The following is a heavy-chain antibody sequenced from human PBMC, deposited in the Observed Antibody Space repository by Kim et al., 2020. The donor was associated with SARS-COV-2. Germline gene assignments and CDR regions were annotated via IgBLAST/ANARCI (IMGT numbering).Heavy chain of an antibody. CDR2: IYNSGST. Sequence: SETLSLTCTVSGGSISSNCWNWIRQPPGKGLEWVGIIYNSGSTNYNPSLKSRVTITIYTSKNQFSLNLSSVTAADTAAYFCSSATPITIFGVVGYMDVW. CDR3: SSATPITIFGVVGYMDV. J-gene: IGHJ6*03. D-gene: IGHD3-3*01. V-gene: IGHV4-4*08. CDR1: GGSISSNC.